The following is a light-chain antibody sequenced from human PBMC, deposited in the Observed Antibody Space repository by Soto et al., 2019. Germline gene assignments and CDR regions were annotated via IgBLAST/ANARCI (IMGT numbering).Light chain of an antibody. CDR1: TGAVTSGHY. V-gene: IGLV7-43*01. CDR3: LLYYGGAQPVV. Sequence: QAVVTQEPSLTVSPGGTVTLTCASSTGAVTSGHYPNWIQQKPGQAPRALIYSTNKKHSWTPARVSGSLLGGKAALTLSGVQPEDEAEYYCLLYYGGAQPVVFGGGTKVTVL. J-gene: IGLJ2*01. CDR2: STN.